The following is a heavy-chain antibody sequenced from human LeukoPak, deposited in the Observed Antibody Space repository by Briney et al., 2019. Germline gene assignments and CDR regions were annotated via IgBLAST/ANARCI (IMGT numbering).Heavy chain of an antibody. Sequence: GGSLRLSCAASGFTFSSYGMSWVRQAPGKGLEWVSAISGSGGSTYYADSVKGRFTISRDNAKNSLYLQMNSLRAEDTAVYYCAREDDYGDSTLGYWGQGTLVTVSS. CDR3: AREDDYGDSTLGY. D-gene: IGHD4-17*01. CDR1: GFTFSSYG. J-gene: IGHJ4*02. V-gene: IGHV3-23*01. CDR2: ISGSGGST.